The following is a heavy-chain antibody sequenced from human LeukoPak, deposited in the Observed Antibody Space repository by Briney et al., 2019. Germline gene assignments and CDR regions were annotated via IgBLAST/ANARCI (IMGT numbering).Heavy chain of an antibody. CDR3: AKAHKMTTVTTGMDY. Sequence: GGSLRLSCAASGFTFSSYAMSWVRQAPGKGLEWVSAISGSGGSTYYADSVKGRFTISRDNSKNTLYLQMNSLRAEDTAVYYCAKAHKMTTVTTGMDYWGQGTLATVSS. CDR2: ISGSGGST. CDR1: GFTFSSYA. V-gene: IGHV3-23*01. D-gene: IGHD4-17*01. J-gene: IGHJ4*02.